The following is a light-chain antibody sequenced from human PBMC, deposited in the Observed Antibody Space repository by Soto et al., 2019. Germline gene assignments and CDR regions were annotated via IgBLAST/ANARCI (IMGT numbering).Light chain of an antibody. J-gene: IGLJ1*01. CDR1: SSDIGGYDL. CDR3: CSYAGSSDV. Sequence: QSVLTQPRSVSGAPGQRVTISCTGSSSDIGGYDLVSWYQQHPGKAPKLIIYEVSKRPSGFSPRFSGSKSGNTASLTISGLQAEDEADYYCCSYAGSSDVFGPGTKVTVL. V-gene: IGLV2-23*02. CDR2: EVS.